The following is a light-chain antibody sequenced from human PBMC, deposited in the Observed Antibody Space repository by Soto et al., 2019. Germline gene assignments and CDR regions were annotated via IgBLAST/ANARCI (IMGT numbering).Light chain of an antibody. J-gene: IGKJ3*01. V-gene: IGKV3-11*01. CDR3: QQRTSPFT. Sequence: EIVLTQSPATLSLSPGERATLSCGASQSISTYLAWYQQKPGQAPRLLISDASNRATGIPARFSGSGSGTDFTLTISSLEPEDFAVYYCQQRTSPFTFGPGTKVDIK. CDR2: DAS. CDR1: QSISTY.